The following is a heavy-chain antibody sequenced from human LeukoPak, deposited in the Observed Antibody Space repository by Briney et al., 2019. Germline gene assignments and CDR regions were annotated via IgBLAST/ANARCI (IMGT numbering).Heavy chain of an antibody. CDR2: ISYSGGST. Sequence: PGGSLRLSCAASGFSFSTYAMSWVRQAPGRGLEWVSTISYSGGSTYYAGSVKGRFTVSRDNSKNTLYLQMNSLRAEDTAVYYCAKNGAAAGTYYYYMDVWGKGTTVTVSS. CDR3: AKNGAAAGTYYYYMDV. V-gene: IGHV3-23*01. CDR1: GFSFSTYA. D-gene: IGHD6-13*01. J-gene: IGHJ6*03.